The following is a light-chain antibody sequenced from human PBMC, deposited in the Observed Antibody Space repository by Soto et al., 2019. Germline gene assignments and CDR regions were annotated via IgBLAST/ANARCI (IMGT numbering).Light chain of an antibody. CDR2: DTT. CDR1: QSVSNY. CDR3: QQYGSSGT. V-gene: IGKV3-11*01. Sequence: ENVLTQSPATLSLSPGEGATLSCRASQSVSNYLAWYQQKPGQAPRLLIYDTTNRATGIPARFSGSGSGTDFTLTISGLEPEDFAVYYCQQYGSSGTFGQRTKVDIK. J-gene: IGKJ1*01.